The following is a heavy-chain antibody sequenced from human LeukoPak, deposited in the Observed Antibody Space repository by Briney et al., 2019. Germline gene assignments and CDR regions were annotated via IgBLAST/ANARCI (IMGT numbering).Heavy chain of an antibody. V-gene: IGHV3-23*01. CDR2: ISGTGGST. CDR1: GFTFSNYA. Sequence: GGSLRLSCAASGFTFSNYAMSWVRQAPGKGLEWVAGISGTGGSTHYADSVKGRFTISRDNSKHTVSLQIRNLRVEHTAVYYCAKVVAGNIDYYLDYWGQGILVAVSS. D-gene: IGHD2/OR15-2a*01. J-gene: IGHJ4*02. CDR3: AKVVAGNIDYYLDY.